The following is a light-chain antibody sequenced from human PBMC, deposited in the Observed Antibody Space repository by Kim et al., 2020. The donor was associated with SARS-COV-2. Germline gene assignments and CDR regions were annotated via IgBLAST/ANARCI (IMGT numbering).Light chain of an antibody. V-gene: IGKV1-27*01. CDR3: QKYNSAPWT. CDR1: QDIANS. J-gene: IGKJ1*01. CDR2: AAS. Sequence: DIQMTQSPSSLSASVGDRVTITCRASQDIANSLAWYQQKPGKVPKVLIYAASTLQSGVPSRFSGGGSGTEFTLTIGSLQTEDVATYYCQKYNSAPWTFGPGTKVGIK.